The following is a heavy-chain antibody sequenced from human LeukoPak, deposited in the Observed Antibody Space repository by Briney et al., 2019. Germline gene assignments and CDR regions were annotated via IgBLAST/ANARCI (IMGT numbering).Heavy chain of an antibody. CDR3: ARFGVLGTGYPYAFDI. V-gene: IGHV3-13*01. CDR2: LGTAGDT. D-gene: IGHD3-16*01. Sequence: GSLRLSFAASGFTFSSYDMHWVRQAAGKGLEWISALGTAGDTYYPGSVKGRFTISRDNSKNTLYLQMNSLRAEDKAVYYCARFGVLGTGYPYAFDIWGQGTMVTVSS. CDR1: GFTFSSYD. J-gene: IGHJ3*02.